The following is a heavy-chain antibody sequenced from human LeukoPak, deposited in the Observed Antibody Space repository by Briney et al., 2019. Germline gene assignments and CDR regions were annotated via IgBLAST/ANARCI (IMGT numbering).Heavy chain of an antibody. D-gene: IGHD3-22*01. CDR1: GYTFTSYG. V-gene: IGHV1-18*01. CDR2: NSAYNGTT. CDR3: ARVKIYYDSSGYYYYYYMDV. J-gene: IGHJ6*03. Sequence: GASVKVSCKASGYTFTSYGISWVRQAPGQGLEWMGWNSAYNGTTNYAQKLQGRVTMTTDTSTSTAYMELRSLRSDDTAVYYCARVKIYYDSSGYYYYYYMDVWGKGTTVTISS.